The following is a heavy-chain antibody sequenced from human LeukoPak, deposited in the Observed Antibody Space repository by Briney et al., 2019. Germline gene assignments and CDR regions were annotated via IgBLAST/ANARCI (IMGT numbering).Heavy chain of an antibody. CDR3: ARNRGVYFDY. D-gene: IGHD3-10*01. V-gene: IGHV3-74*01. CDR2: INSDGSST. J-gene: IGHJ4*02. Sequence: GGSLRLSCAASGFTFSSYWMHWVRQAPGEGLVWVSRINSDGSSTSYADSVKGRFTISRDNAKNTLYLQMNSLRAEDTAVYYCARNRGVYFDYWGQGTLVTVSS. CDR1: GFTFSSYW.